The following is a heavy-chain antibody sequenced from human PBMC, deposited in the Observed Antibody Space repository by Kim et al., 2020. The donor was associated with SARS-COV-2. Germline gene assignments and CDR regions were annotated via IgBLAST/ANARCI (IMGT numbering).Heavy chain of an antibody. D-gene: IGHD3-16*02. V-gene: IGHV3-66*01. Sequence: GGSLRLSCAASGFTVSSNYMSWVRQAPGKGLEWVSVIYSGGSTYYADSVKGRFTISRDNSKNTLYLQMNSLRAEDTAVYYCARGPRMVYDYVWGSYRSAGFDYWGQGTLVTVSS. CDR2: IYSGGST. CDR3: ARGPRMVYDYVWGSYRSAGFDY. CDR1: GFTVSSNY. J-gene: IGHJ4*02.